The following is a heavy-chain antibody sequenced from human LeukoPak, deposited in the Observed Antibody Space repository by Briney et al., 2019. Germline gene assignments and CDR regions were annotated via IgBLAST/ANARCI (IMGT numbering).Heavy chain of an antibody. Sequence: GESLKISCKGSGYSFTSFWIGWVRQMPGKGLEWMGIIYPGDSDTRYSPSFQGQVTISADKSISTAYLQWSSLKASDTAMYYCARGRLIMVRGVIPSYFDYWGQGTLVTVSS. D-gene: IGHD3-10*01. CDR3: ARGRLIMVRGVIPSYFDY. V-gene: IGHV5-51*01. J-gene: IGHJ4*02. CDR2: IYPGDSDT. CDR1: GYSFTSFW.